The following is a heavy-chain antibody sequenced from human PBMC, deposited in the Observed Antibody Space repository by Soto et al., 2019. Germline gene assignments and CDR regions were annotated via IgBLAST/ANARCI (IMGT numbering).Heavy chain of an antibody. CDR3: AREETAWPLAYGLDV. J-gene: IGHJ6*02. Sequence: GGSLRLSCEASGFSCSTDSMHWVRQAPGKGLEWVSSIGRRSDIYYADSVKGRFTISRDNAKNSVSLQMNSLRDEDTAVYYCAREETAWPLAYGLDVWGQGTTVTVSS. CDR1: GFSCSTDS. V-gene: IGHV3-21*01. CDR2: IGRRSDI. D-gene: IGHD2-21*02.